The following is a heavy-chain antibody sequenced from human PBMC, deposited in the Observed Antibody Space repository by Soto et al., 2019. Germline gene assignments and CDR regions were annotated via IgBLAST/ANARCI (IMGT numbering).Heavy chain of an antibody. CDR3: AKQGTTGDYLSHFDY. D-gene: IGHD1-7*01. CDR2: ISYDGSKK. Sequence: QVQRVESGGGVVQPGRSLRLSCAASGFTFSSYGMHGVRQAPGKGRAWLAVISYDGSKKYNADSVKGRITISRDNSNNTLYLQMHTLRPEDTAVSYCAKQGTTGDYLSHFDYWGQGTLVTVSS. J-gene: IGHJ4*02. V-gene: IGHV3-30*18. CDR1: GFTFSSYG.